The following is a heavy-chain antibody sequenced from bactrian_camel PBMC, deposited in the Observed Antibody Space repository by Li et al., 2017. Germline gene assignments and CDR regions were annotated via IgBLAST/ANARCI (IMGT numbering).Heavy chain of an antibody. CDR1: GPTYTSALRA. V-gene: IGHV3S31*01. D-gene: IGHD2*01. J-gene: IGHJ6*01. CDR3: APVHLGPPTP. Sequence: VQLVESGGGSVQAGGSLTLSCVASGPTYTSALRALGWFRQAPGKRRDRVAGIIRGGSTTAYADSVKGRFTISQDNANNTLSLHMSSLKTEDTAVYYCAPVHLGPPTPWGQGTQVTVS. CDR2: IIRGGSTT.